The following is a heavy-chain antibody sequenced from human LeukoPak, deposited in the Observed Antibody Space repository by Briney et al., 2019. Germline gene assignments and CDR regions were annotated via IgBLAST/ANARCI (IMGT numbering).Heavy chain of an antibody. CDR2: INHSGST. CDR3: ARAKKASFDP. CDR1: GGSFSGYY. Sequence: PSETLSLTCAVYGGSFSGYYGSWIRQPPGKGLEWIGEINHSGSTNYNPSLKSRVTISVDTSKNQFSLKLSSVTAADTAVYYCARAKKASFDPWGQGTLVTVSS. J-gene: IGHJ5*02. V-gene: IGHV4-34*01.